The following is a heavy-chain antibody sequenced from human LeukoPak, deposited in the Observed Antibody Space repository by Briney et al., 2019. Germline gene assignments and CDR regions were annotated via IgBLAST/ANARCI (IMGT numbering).Heavy chain of an antibody. CDR2: ISGSGGST. CDR3: AKDLHVDISMDV. V-gene: IGHV3-23*01. Sequence: GGSLRLSCAASGFTFSSYAMSWVRQAPGKGLEWVSGISGSGGSTYYAVSVKGRFTISRDNSKNTLYLQMNSLRAEDTAVYYCAKDLHVDISMDVWGQGTTVTVSS. J-gene: IGHJ6*02. CDR1: GFTFSSYA. D-gene: IGHD2-2*03.